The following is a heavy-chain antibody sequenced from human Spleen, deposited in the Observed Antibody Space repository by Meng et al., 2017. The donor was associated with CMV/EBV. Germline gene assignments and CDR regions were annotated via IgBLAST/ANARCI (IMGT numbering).Heavy chain of an antibody. J-gene: IGHJ5*02. Sequence: FTSYDINWVRQATGQGLEWMGWMNPNSGNTGYAQKFQGRVTITRNTSISTAYMELSSLRSEDTAVYYCARGDPPHDSHGDYASWFDPWGQGTLVTVSS. D-gene: IGHD4-17*01. CDR3: ARGDPPHDSHGDYASWFDP. CDR1: FTSYD. V-gene: IGHV1-8*03. CDR2: MNPNSGNT.